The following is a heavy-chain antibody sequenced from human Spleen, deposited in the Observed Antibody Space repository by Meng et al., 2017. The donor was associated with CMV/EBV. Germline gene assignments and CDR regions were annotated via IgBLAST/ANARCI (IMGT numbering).Heavy chain of an antibody. Sequence: ASVKVSCKASGYTFTSYAMHWVRQAPGQRLEWMGWSNAGNGNTKYSQEFQGRVTITRDTSASTAYMELSSLRSDDTAVYYCARARYCSSTSCYAFDYWGQGTLVTVSS. CDR1: GYTFTSYA. D-gene: IGHD2-2*01. CDR3: ARARYCSSTSCYAFDY. CDR2: SNAGNGNT. J-gene: IGHJ4*02. V-gene: IGHV1-3*02.